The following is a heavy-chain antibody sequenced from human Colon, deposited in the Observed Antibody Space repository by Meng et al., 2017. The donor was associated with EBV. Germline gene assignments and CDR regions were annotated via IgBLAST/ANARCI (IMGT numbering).Heavy chain of an antibody. J-gene: IGHJ5*02. V-gene: IGHV4-30-2*01. Sequence: QVQLQESRSGLVRPSQILSLTCAVSGDSITSGDYSWTWIRQPPGKGLEWIGYIYHGVNIYYTPSLRSRVTISVDKSRNQFSLKLTSVSAADTAVYYCVRDTRRGGGWFDPWGQGTLVTVSS. CDR2: IYHGVNI. CDR3: VRDTRRGGGWFDP. D-gene: IGHD3-10*01. CDR1: GDSITSGDYS.